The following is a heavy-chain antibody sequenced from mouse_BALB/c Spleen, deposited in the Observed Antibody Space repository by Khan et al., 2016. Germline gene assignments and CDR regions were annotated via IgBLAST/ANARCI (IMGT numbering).Heavy chain of an antibody. D-gene: IGHD1-1*01. J-gene: IGHJ4*01. CDR3: ASYCNGSRRMDY. CDR2: IWAGGST. V-gene: IGHV2-9*02. Sequence: VELVESGPGLVAPSQSLSITCTVSGFSLTSYGVHWVRQPPGKGLEWLGVIWAGGSTNYNSALMYRLSISKDNSKSQVFLKMHSLQTDETAMYYYASYCNGSRRMDYWGQGTSVTVSS. CDR1: GFSLTSYG.